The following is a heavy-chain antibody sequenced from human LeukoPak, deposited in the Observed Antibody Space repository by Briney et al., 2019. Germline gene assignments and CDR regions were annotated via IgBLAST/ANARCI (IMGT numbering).Heavy chain of an antibody. CDR3: ARGTTAAAGIFDC. J-gene: IGHJ4*02. CDR2: IYSSGST. Sequence: SETLSLTCTVSGGSISSYYWSWVRQPAGKGLEWIGRIYSSGSTNYNPSLNSRVTMSVDTSNNQFSLGLTSVTAADTAVYYCARGTTAAAGIFDCWGQGTLVTVSS. CDR1: GGSISSYY. V-gene: IGHV4-4*07. D-gene: IGHD6-13*01.